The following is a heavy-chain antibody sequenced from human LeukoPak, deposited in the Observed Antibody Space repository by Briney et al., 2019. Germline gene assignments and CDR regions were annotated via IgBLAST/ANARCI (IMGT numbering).Heavy chain of an antibody. D-gene: IGHD2-2*02. CDR2: IYTSGST. J-gene: IGHJ4*02. CDR3: ASGRRYCSSTSCYTTHFDY. CDR1: GGSISSGSYY. Sequence: PSETLSLTCTVSGGSISSGSYYWSWIRQPAGKGLEWIGRIYTSGSTNYNPSLKSRVTISVGTSKNQFSLKLSSVTAADTAVYYCASGRRYCSSTSCYTTHFDYWGQGTLVTVSS. V-gene: IGHV4-61*02.